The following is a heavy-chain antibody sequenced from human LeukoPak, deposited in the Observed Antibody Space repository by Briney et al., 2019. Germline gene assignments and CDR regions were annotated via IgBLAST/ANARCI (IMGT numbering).Heavy chain of an antibody. CDR3: ARGAMITFGGVVAY. J-gene: IGHJ4*02. D-gene: IGHD3-16*01. Sequence: ASVKVSCKASGYTFTSYAMHWVRQAPEQRLEWMGWMNAGNGNTKYSQTFQGRVTITRDTSASTAYMELSSLRSEDTAVYYCARGAMITFGGVVAYWGQGTLVTVSS. CDR2: MNAGNGNT. V-gene: IGHV1-3*01. CDR1: GYTFTSYA.